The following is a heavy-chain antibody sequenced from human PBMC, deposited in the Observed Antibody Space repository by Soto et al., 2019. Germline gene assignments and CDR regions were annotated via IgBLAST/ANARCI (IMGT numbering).Heavy chain of an antibody. CDR2: INHSGST. V-gene: IGHV4-34*01. CDR1: GGSFSGYY. J-gene: IGHJ5*02. D-gene: IGHD2-15*01. CDR3: ARRHIVVVVAARFNWFDP. Sequence: PSETLSLTCAVYGGSFSGYYWSWIRQPPGKGLEWIGEINHSGSTNYNPSLKSRVTISVDTSKNQFSLKLSSVTAADTAVYYCARRHIVVVVAARFNWFDPWGRGTLVTVSS.